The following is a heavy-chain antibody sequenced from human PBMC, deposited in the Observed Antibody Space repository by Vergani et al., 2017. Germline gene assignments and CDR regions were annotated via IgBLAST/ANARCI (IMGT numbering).Heavy chain of an antibody. J-gene: IGHJ4*02. Sequence: QLQLQESGPGLVKPSETLSLTCTVSRGSISTSSYYWGWIRQPPGKGLEWIGSIFYSGNTYYNSSLKSRVTISVDTSKNQFSLKLSSVTAADTAVYYCAGTYSSSSYNGEGWGQGTLVTVSS. D-gene: IGHD6-13*01. CDR1: RGSISTSSYY. CDR3: AGTYSSSSYNGEG. V-gene: IGHV4-39*01. CDR2: IFYSGNT.